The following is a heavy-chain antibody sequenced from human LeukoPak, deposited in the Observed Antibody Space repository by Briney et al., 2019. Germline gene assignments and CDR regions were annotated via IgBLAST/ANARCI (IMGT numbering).Heavy chain of an antibody. Sequence: GGSLRLSCAASGFTVSSNYMSWVRQAPGKGLEWVSVIYSGGSTYYADSVKGRFTISRDNSKNTLYLQMNSLRAKDTAVYYCARVGRVAAAGLYYFDYWGQGTLVTVSS. CDR3: ARVGRVAAAGLYYFDY. D-gene: IGHD6-13*01. J-gene: IGHJ4*02. V-gene: IGHV3-66*01. CDR1: GFTVSSNY. CDR2: IYSGGST.